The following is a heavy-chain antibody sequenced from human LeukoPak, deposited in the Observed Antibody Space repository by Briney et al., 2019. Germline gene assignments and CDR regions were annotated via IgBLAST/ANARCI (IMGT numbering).Heavy chain of an antibody. CDR3: AREGYYGSGSPPSLYFDY. CDR1: GFTFRNYV. J-gene: IGHJ4*02. D-gene: IGHD3-10*01. CDR2: TSSDLNVK. Sequence: GGSLRLSCAASGFTFRNYVIHWVRQAPGKGLEWVAVTSSDLNVKVYADSVKGRFTISRDNSRSTLYLQMNSLRPEDTATYYCAREGYYGSGSPPSLYFDYWGQGTLVTVSS. V-gene: IGHV3-30-3*01.